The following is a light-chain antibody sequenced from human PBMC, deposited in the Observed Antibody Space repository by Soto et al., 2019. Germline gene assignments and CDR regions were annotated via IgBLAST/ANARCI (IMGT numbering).Light chain of an antibody. CDR3: QQYNHHPLT. Sequence: DVRMTQSPSSLSASVGDSVTISCRASQDIAGYLAWFQQKPGKAPRSLIFSASTLHSGVPSRFSCSASGTDFTLTITNLQPEDFATYYCQQYNHHPLTFGGGTKVEIK. CDR1: QDIAGY. J-gene: IGKJ4*01. CDR2: SAS. V-gene: IGKV1-16*01.